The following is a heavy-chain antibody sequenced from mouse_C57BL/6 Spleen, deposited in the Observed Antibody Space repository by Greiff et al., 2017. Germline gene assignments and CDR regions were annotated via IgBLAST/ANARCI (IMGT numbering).Heavy chain of an antibody. V-gene: IGHV1-69*01. D-gene: IGHD1-1*01. CDR3: ARWILRTRAMDY. CDR1: GYTFTSYW. J-gene: IGHJ4*01. Sequence: VQLQQPGAELVMPGASVKLSCKASGYTFTSYWMHWVKQRPGQGLEWIGEIDPSDSYTNYNQKFKGKSTLTVDKSSSTAYMQLSSLTSEDSAVYDCARWILRTRAMDYWGQGTSVTVSS. CDR2: IDPSDSYT.